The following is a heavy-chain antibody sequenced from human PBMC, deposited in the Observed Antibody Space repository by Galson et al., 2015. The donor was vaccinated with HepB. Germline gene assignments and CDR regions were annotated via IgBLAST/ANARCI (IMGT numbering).Heavy chain of an antibody. D-gene: IGHD4-17*01. Sequence: SLRLSCATSGFTFSTSSMNWVRQAPGKGLEWVSVISSSSYIYYADSVKGRFTISRDNAKNSLYLQMNSLRAEDTAVYYCARDSSYGDYYYYGMDVWGQGTTVTVSS. J-gene: IGHJ6*02. CDR1: GFTFSTSS. V-gene: IGHV3-21*01. CDR2: ISSSSYI. CDR3: ARDSSYGDYYYYGMDV.